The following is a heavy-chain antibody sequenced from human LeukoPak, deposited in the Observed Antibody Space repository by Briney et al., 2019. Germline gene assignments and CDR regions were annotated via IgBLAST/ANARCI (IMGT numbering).Heavy chain of an antibody. Sequence: GGSLRLSCAASGFTFSNAWMSWVRQAPGKGLEWVGRIKSKTDGGTTDYAAPVKGRFTISRDDSKNTLYLRMNSLKTEDTAIYYCARARTGSIRFFDYWGQGTLVTVSS. CDR2: IKSKTDGGTT. CDR1: GFTFSNAW. D-gene: IGHD3-16*01. J-gene: IGHJ4*02. CDR3: ARARTGSIRFFDY. V-gene: IGHV3-15*01.